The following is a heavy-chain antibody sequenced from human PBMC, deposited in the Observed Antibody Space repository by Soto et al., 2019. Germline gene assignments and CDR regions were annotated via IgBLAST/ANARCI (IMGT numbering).Heavy chain of an antibody. J-gene: IGHJ6*02. Sequence: ASVKVSCKASGYTFTSYDINWVRQATGQGLEWMGWMNPNSGNTDYAQKFQGRVTMTRNTSISTAYMELSSLRSEDTTVYYCARRGFSSSSTFRYYYYGMDVWGQGTTVTVS. V-gene: IGHV1-8*01. D-gene: IGHD6-6*01. CDR2: MNPNSGNT. CDR3: ARRGFSSSSTFRYYYYGMDV. CDR1: GYTFTSYD.